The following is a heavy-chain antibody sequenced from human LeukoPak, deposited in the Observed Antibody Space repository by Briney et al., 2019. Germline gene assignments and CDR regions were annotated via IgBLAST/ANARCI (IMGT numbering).Heavy chain of an antibody. D-gene: IGHD3-3*01. CDR1: GGSFSGYY. CDR2: INHSGST. CDR3: ARFHYRYETHYDFWSGYYTFDAFDI. V-gene: IGHV4-34*01. Sequence: TASETLSLTCAVYGGSFSGYYWSWIRQPPGKGLEWIGEINHSGSTNYNPSLKSRVTMSVDTSKNQFSLKLSSVTAADTAVYYCARFHYRYETHYDFWSGYYTFDAFDIWGQGTMVTVSS. J-gene: IGHJ3*02.